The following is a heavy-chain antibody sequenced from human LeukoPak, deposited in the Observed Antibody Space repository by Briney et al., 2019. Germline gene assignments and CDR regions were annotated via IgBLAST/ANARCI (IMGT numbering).Heavy chain of an antibody. CDR1: GGSISSYY. CDR2: IYYSGST. J-gene: IGHJ4*02. D-gene: IGHD3-16*01. V-gene: IGHV4-59*08. CDR3: ASAPRQASIGGLDY. Sequence: SETLSLTCTVSGGSISSYYWSWIRQPPGKGLEWIGYIYYSGSTNYNPSLKSRVTISVDTSKNHFSLNLRSVTAADTALYYCASAPRQASIGGLDYWGQGTPVTVSS.